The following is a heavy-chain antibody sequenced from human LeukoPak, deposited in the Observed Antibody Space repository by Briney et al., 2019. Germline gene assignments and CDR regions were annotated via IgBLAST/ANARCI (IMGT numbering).Heavy chain of an antibody. CDR3: ARIRVDGVAAAYFDY. V-gene: IGHV1-2*02. CDR2: INPNSGGT. J-gene: IGHJ4*02. D-gene: IGHD6-13*01. CDR1: GYTFTGYY. Sequence: GASVKVSCKASGYTFTGYYMHWVRQAPGQGLEWMGWINPNSGGTNYAQKFQGRVTMTRDTSISTAYMELSRLRSDDTAVYYCARIRVDGVAAAYFDYWGQGTLVTVSS.